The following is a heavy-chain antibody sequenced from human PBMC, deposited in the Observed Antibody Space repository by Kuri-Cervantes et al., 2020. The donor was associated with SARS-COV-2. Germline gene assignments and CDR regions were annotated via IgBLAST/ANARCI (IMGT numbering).Heavy chain of an antibody. CDR1: GFTFSSYG. V-gene: IGHV3-33*08. CDR3: ARGRRGDY. CDR2: IWYDGSNK. Sequence: GGSLRLSCAASGFTFSSYGMHWVRQAPGKGLEWVAVIWYDGSNKYYADSVKGRFTISRDNAKNSLYLQTNSLRVEDTAVYYCARGRRGDYWGQGTLVTVSS. D-gene: IGHD3-10*01. J-gene: IGHJ4*02.